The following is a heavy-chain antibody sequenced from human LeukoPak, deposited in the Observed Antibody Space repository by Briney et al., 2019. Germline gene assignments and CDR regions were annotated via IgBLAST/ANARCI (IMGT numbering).Heavy chain of an antibody. D-gene: IGHD3-10*01. CDR1: GYTLTELS. V-gene: IGHV1-24*01. CDR3: ATLLWFGEPDWFDP. Sequence: ASVKVSCKVSGYTLTELSMHWVRQAPGKGLEWMGGFDPEDGETIYAQKFQGRVTMTEDTSTDTAYMELSSLRSEDTAVYYCATLLWFGEPDWFDPWGQGTLVTVSS. CDR2: FDPEDGET. J-gene: IGHJ5*02.